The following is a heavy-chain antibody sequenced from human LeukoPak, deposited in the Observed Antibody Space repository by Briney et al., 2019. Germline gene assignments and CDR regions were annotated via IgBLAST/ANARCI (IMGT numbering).Heavy chain of an antibody. J-gene: IGHJ5*02. D-gene: IGHD2-2*01. CDR3: ARGRPAVATFWFDP. V-gene: IGHV4-34*01. Sequence: PSETLSLTCAVYGGSFSGYYWSWIRQPPGKGLEWIGEINHSGSTNYNPSLKSRVTISVDTSKNQFTLKLSSVTAADTAVYYCARGRPAVATFWFDPWGQGTLVTVPS. CDR1: GGSFSGYY. CDR2: INHSGST.